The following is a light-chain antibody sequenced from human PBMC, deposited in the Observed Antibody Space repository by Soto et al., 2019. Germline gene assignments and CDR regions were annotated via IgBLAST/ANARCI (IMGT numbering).Light chain of an antibody. Sequence: QSVLTQPPSVSGSPGQSVTISCSGTSSDVGTYNHVSWYQQAPGTAPKVMIYEVSSRPSGVPDRFSGSKSGNTASLTISGLQPEDEADYYCYSFTTSNTYVFGTGTK. CDR1: SSDVGTYNH. J-gene: IGLJ1*01. CDR3: YSFTTSNTYV. CDR2: EVS. V-gene: IGLV2-18*02.